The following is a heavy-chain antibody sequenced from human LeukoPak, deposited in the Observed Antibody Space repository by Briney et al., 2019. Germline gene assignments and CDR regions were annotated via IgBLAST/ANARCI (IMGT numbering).Heavy chain of an antibody. Sequence: QPGRSLRLSCAASGFTFSSYAMHWVRQAPGKGLEWVAFISYDGSNKYYADSVKGRFTISRDNSKNTLYLQMNSLRAEDTAVYYCARDLRVDFWSGYCSYWGQGTLVTVSS. D-gene: IGHD3-3*01. CDR1: GFTFSSYA. CDR2: ISYDGSNK. CDR3: ARDLRVDFWSGYCSY. V-gene: IGHV3-30-3*01. J-gene: IGHJ4*02.